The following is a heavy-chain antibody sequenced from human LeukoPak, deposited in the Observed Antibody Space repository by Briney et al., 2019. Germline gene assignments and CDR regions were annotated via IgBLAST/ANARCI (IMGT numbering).Heavy chain of an antibody. Sequence: SETLSLTCTVSGGSISSYYWSWLRQPPGKGLEYIGFLYYTGNTNYNPSLKSRVTISVDTSKNQFSLKLSPVTAADTAVYYCARDLAYGSSLRGAFDIWGQGTMVIVSS. CDR3: ARDLAYGSSLRGAFDI. D-gene: IGHD6-13*01. CDR2: LYYTGNT. V-gene: IGHV4-59*01. CDR1: GGSISSYY. J-gene: IGHJ3*02.